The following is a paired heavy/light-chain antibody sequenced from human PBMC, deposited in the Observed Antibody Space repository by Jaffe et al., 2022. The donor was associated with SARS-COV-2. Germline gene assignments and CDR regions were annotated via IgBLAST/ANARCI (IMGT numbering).Light chain of an antibody. J-gene: IGKJ4*01. Sequence: EIVLTQSPATLSLSPGERATLSCRASQSVSNSLAWYQQKPGQAPRLLIYDASNRVTGVPARFSGSGSGTDFTLTISGLEPADFAVYYCQHRYSWPLTFGGGTKVEIK. V-gene: IGKV3-11*01. CDR3: QHRYSWPLT. CDR2: DAS. CDR1: QSVSNS.
Heavy chain of an antibody. CDR1: GDSVKSYD. CDR2: ISYSRSYSGGS. V-gene: IGHV4-59*02. CDR3: ARRIDRSGYSPPDNWFDP. Sequence: QVHLQESGPGLVKPSETLSLTCTVSGDSVKSYDWNWVRQPPGKGLEWIACISYSRSYSGGSLSNPSLGSRVTTSLDTSKNQFSLRLQSVTAADTAVYYCARRIDRSGYSPPDNWFDPWGQGILVTVSS. D-gene: IGHD3-22*01. J-gene: IGHJ5*02.